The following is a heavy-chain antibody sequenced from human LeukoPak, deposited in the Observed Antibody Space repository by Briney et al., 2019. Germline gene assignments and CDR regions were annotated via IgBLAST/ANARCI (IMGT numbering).Heavy chain of an antibody. D-gene: IGHD5-18*01. CDR1: AFTLSSYN. CDR2: ISSGSTYM. Sequence: PGGSLRLSCEASAFTLSSYNMNWVRQAPGKGLEWISSISSGSTYMNYADSVKGRFTISRDNSKNTLYLQMNSLRPEDTAVYYCAKDPRDHSYGWSWRYFDYWGQGTLVTVSS. V-gene: IGHV3-21*01. CDR3: AKDPRDHSYGWSWRYFDY. J-gene: IGHJ4*02.